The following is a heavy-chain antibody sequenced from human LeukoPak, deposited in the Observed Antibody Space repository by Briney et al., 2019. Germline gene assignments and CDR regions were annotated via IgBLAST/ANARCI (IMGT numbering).Heavy chain of an antibody. CDR3: ATIPGRDSSGDYSCH. CDR2: ISGSGGST. CDR1: GFTFSSYA. Sequence: PGGSLRLSCAASGFTFSSYAMSWVRQAPGKGLEWVSAISGSGGSTYYADSVKGRFTISRDNSKNTLYLQMNSLRAEDTAVYYCATIPGRDSSGDYSCHWGQGTLVTVSS. D-gene: IGHD3-22*01. J-gene: IGHJ4*02. V-gene: IGHV3-23*01.